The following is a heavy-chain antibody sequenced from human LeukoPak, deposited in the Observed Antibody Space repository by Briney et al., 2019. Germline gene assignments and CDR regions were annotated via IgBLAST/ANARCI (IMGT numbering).Heavy chain of an antibody. CDR3: ARLGDGYNGELDY. D-gene: IGHD5-24*01. Sequence: GGSLRLSCAASGFTFSSYSMNWVRQAPGKGLEWVSYISSSSSTIYYADSVKGRFTISRDNAKNSLYLQMNSLKASDTAMYYCARLGDGYNGELDYWGQGTLVTVSS. CDR1: GFTFSSYS. V-gene: IGHV3-48*01. CDR2: ISSSSSTI. J-gene: IGHJ4*02.